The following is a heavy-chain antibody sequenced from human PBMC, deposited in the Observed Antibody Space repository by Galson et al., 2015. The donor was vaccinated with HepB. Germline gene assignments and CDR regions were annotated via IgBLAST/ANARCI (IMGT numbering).Heavy chain of an antibody. CDR3: ARRDPGYDYVWGSYRPYDAFDI. V-gene: IGHV4-34*01. CDR2: INHSGST. CDR1: GGSFSGYY. J-gene: IGHJ3*02. D-gene: IGHD3-16*02. Sequence: ETLSLTCAVYGGSFSGYYWSWIRQPPGKGLEWIGEINHSGSTNYNPSLKSRVTISVDTAKNQFSLQLGSVTAADTAVYYCARRDPGYDYVWGSYRPYDAFDIWGQGTMVTVSS.